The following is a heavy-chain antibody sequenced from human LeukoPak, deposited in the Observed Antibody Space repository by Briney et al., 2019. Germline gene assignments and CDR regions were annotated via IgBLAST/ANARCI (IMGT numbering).Heavy chain of an antibody. CDR3: AGDSTDAFDI. Sequence: GGSLRLSCAASGFAFSTYSMNWVRQAPGKGLEWVSSISSGSTYIYYADSVKGRFTISRDNAEKSLYLQMNSLRAEDTAVYYCAGDSTDAFDIWGQGTMVTVSS. CDR1: GFAFSTYS. J-gene: IGHJ3*02. CDR2: ISSGSTYI. V-gene: IGHV3-21*01.